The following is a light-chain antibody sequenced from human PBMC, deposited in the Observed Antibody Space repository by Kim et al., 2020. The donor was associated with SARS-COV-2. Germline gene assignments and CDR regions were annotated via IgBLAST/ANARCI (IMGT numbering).Light chain of an antibody. CDR2: YDS. V-gene: IGLV3-21*04. CDR1: NIESKS. J-gene: IGLJ3*02. CDR3: QVWDTSSDHWV. Sequence: SYELTQPPSVSVAPGKTARITCGGNNIESKSVHWYQQKPGQAPMLVIYYDSDRPSGIPERFSGSNSGNTATLTISRVEAGDEADYYCQVWDTSSDHWVFGGGTQLTVL.